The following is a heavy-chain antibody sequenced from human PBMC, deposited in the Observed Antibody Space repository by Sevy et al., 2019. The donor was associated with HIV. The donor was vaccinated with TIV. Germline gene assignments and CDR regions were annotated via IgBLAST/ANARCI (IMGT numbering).Heavy chain of an antibody. CDR1: GGSISSYY. D-gene: IGHD5-12*01. CDR3: ARDIRGYSGYYDYDDYYGMDV. CDR2: IYTSGST. Sequence: SETLSLTCTVSGGSISSYYWSWIRQPAGKGLEWIGRIYTSGSTNYNPSLKSRVTMSVDTSKNQFSLKLSSVTAADTAVYYCARDIRGYSGYYDYDDYYGMDVWGQGTTVTVSS. J-gene: IGHJ6*02. V-gene: IGHV4-4*07.